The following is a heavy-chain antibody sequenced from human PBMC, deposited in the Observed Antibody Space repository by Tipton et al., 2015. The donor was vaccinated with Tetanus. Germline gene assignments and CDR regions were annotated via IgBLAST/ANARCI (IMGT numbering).Heavy chain of an antibody. Sequence: GLVKPSETLSLTCTVSGGSIISYYWGWIRQAPGKGLEWIGSIYNTGNAYSNPALTSRVTMSVDASMIQFSLRLRSVTAADTAMYYCARLSSSANDAHGFDIWGQGTMVTVSS. D-gene: IGHD2-8*01. CDR3: ARLSSSANDAHGFDI. CDR1: GGSIISYY. J-gene: IGHJ3*02. CDR2: IYNTGNA. V-gene: IGHV4-39*01.